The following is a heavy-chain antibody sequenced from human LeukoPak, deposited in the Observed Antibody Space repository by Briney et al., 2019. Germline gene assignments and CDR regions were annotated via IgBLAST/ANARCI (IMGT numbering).Heavy chain of an antibody. CDR2: LYYSGST. CDR3: ARHKILHYYGSGSYSSAFDI. J-gene: IGHJ3*02. V-gene: IGHV4-39*01. Sequence: SETLSLTCTVSGGSISNSSYYWGWIRQPPGKGLEWIGSLYYSGSTSYNPSLKSRVTISVDTSKNQFSLKLSSVTAADTAVYYCARHKILHYYGSGSYSSAFDIWGQGTMVTVSS. D-gene: IGHD3-10*01. CDR1: GGSISNSSYY.